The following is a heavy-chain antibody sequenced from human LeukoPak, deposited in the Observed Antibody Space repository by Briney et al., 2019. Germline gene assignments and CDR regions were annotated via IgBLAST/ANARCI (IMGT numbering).Heavy chain of an antibody. D-gene: IGHD2/OR15-2a*01. J-gene: IGHJ6*02. CDR3: ARIVLTPPYGMDV. CDR1: RFTFSSYS. CDR2: ISFGGGHI. V-gene: IGHV3-21*01. Sequence: GESLRLSCVASRFTFSSYSMTWVRRAPGTGLEWVSSISFGGGHIFYTDSVKGRFTIFRDDSKNSLYLEMNSLRAEDTAVYFCARIVLTPPYGMDVWGQGTTVTVSS.